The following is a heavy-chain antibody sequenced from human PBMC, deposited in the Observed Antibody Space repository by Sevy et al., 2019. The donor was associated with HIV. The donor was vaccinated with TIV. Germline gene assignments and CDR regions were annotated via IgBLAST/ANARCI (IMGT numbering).Heavy chain of an antibody. J-gene: IGHJ4*02. CDR1: GFSFRNYA. D-gene: IGHD2-21*01. V-gene: IGHV3-23*01. CDR3: AKGIGRTFDY. Sequence: GGSLRLSCAASGFSFRNYALNWVRQAPGKGLEWVSAISGSGDSTYYADSVKGRFSISRDNSKNSLFLHMNSLTAEDTAVYFCAKGIGRTFDYWGQGTLVTVSS. CDR2: ISGSGDST.